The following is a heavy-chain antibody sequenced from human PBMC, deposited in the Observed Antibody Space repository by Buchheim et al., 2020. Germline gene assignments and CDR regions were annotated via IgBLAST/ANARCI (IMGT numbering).Heavy chain of an antibody. J-gene: IGHJ4*02. CDR3: VRDLSWSFDC. V-gene: IGHV3-48*04. D-gene: IGHD3-3*01. CDR2: IRSAGG. Sequence: EVQLAESGGGLIQPGGSLRLSCSASGLTFGEESMNWVRQAPGKGLEWISRIRSAGGSYAASVKGRFTISRDNAKRSLYLQMNSLRIEDTAVYFCVRDLSWSFDCWGQG. CDR1: GLTFGEES.